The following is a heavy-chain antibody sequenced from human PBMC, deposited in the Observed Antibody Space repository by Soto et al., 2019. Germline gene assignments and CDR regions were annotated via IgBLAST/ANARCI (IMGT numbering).Heavy chain of an antibody. Sequence: PGGSLRLSCAASGFTFSSYAMSWVRQAPGKGLEWVSAISGSGGSTYYADSVKGRFTISRDNSQNTLYLQMNSLRAEDTAVYYCAKTLLLWFGELFIFDYWGQGTLVTVSS. CDR3: AKTLLLWFGELFIFDY. CDR2: ISGSGGST. V-gene: IGHV3-23*01. CDR1: GFTFSSYA. J-gene: IGHJ4*02. D-gene: IGHD3-10*01.